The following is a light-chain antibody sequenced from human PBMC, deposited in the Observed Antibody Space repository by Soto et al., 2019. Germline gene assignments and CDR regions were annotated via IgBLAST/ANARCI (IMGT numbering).Light chain of an antibody. J-gene: IGKJ1*01. CDR2: GAS. V-gene: IGKV3-20*01. Sequence: EIVLTQSPGTLSLSPGERATLSCRASQSVSSSYLAWYQQKPGQAPRLLIYGASSRATGIPDRFSGSGSGTDFTLTISRLGPEDFAVYYYQQYGSSPLWTFGQGTKVEIK. CDR1: QSVSSSY. CDR3: QQYGSSPLWT.